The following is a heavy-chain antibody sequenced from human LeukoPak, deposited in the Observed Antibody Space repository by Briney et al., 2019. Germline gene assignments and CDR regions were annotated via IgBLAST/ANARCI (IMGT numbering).Heavy chain of an antibody. Sequence: GESLKISCKGSGYSFTSYWISWVRQMPGKGLEWMGRIDPSDSYTNYSPSFQGHVTISADKSISTAHLQWSSLKASDTDMYYCATRIAAAGTLIDYWGQGTLVTVSS. CDR2: IDPSDSYT. CDR1: GYSFTSYW. J-gene: IGHJ4*02. D-gene: IGHD6-13*01. CDR3: ATRIAAAGTLIDY. V-gene: IGHV5-10-1*01.